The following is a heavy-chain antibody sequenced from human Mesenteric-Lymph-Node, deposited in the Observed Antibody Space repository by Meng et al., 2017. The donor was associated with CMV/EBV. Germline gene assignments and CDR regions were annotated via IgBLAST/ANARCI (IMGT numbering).Heavy chain of an antibody. CDR1: GGSFSGYY. D-gene: IGHD1-26*01. Sequence: SETLSLTCAVYGGSFSGYYWSWIRQPPEKGLEWIGGVHYSGTTNYNPSLKSRVTISVDTSKNQFSLKLSSVTAADTAMYYCARDPHPIVGAAYGMDVWGQGTTVTVSS. CDR2: VHYSGTT. V-gene: IGHV4-34*01. CDR3: ARDPHPIVGAAYGMDV. J-gene: IGHJ6*02.